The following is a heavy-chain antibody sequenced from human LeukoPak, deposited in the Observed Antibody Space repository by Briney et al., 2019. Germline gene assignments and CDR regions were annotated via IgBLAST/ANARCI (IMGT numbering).Heavy chain of an antibody. CDR2: INHSGST. J-gene: IGHJ4*02. CDR1: GGSFSGYY. CDR3: ARSDCSSTSCPQDY. Sequence: PSETLSLTCAVYGGSFSGYYWSWIRQPPGKGLEWIGEINHSGSTNYNPSLKSRVTISVDTSKNQFSLKLSSVTAADTAVYYCARSDCSSTSCPQDYWGQGTLVTVSS. D-gene: IGHD2-2*01. V-gene: IGHV4-34*01.